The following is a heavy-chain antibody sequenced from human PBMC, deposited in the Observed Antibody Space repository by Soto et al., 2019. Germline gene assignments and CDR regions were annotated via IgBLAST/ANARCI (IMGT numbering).Heavy chain of an antibody. CDR2: ISGSGGST. D-gene: IGHD3-10*01. V-gene: IGHV3-23*01. CDR1: GFTFSSYA. Sequence: PGGSLRLSCAASGFTFSSYAMSWVRQAPGKGLEWVSAISGSGGSTYYADSVKGRFTISRDNSKNTLYLQMNSLRAEDTAVYYCAMRPGGLWFGDQVPWGQGTLVTVSS. J-gene: IGHJ5*02. CDR3: AMRPGGLWFGDQVP.